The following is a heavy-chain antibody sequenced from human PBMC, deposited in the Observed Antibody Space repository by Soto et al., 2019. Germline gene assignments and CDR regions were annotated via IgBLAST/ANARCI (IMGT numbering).Heavy chain of an antibody. V-gene: IGHV4-59*01. D-gene: IGHD3-3*01. CDR2: IYYSGST. CDR3: ARLNTIFGVVNYYYYMDV. CDR1: GGSISSYY. J-gene: IGHJ6*03. Sequence: SETLSLTCTVSGGSISSYYWSWIRQPPGKGLEWIGYIYYSGSTNYNPSLKCRVTISVDTSKNQFSLKLSSVTAADTAVYYCARLNTIFGVVNYYYYMDVWGKGTTVTVSS.